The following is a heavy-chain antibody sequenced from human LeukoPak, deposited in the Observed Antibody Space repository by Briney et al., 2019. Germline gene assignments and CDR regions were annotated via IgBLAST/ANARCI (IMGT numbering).Heavy chain of an antibody. J-gene: IGHJ5*02. CDR3: AHTVPTPFGELLLGFDP. V-gene: IGHV2-5*01. CDR2: IYWNDDK. D-gene: IGHD3-10*01. CDR1: GFSLSTSGVG. Sequence: SGPTLVKPTQTLTLTCTFSGFSLSTSGVGVGWIRQPPGKALEWLALIYWNDDKRYSPSLKSRLTITKDTSKNQVVLTMTNMDPVDTATYYYAHTVPTPFGELLLGFDPWGQGTLVTVSS.